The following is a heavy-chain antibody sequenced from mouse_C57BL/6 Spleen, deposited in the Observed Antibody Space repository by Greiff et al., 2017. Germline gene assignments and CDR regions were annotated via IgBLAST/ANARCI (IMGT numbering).Heavy chain of an antibody. D-gene: IGHD1-1*01. CDR2: IDPSDSYT. J-gene: IGHJ2*01. Sequence: QVQLQQPGAELVRPGTSVKLSCKASGYTFTSYWMHWVKQRPGQGLEWIGVIDPSDSYTNYNQKFKGKATLTVDTSSSTAYMQLSSLTSEDSAVYYCARGTGSSYDYFDYWGQGTTLTVSS. CDR3: ARGTGSSYDYFDY. V-gene: IGHV1-59*01. CDR1: GYTFTSYW.